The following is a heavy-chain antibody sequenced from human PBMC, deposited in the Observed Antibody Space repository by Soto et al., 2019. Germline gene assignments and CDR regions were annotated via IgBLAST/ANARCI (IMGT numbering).Heavy chain of an antibody. V-gene: IGHV3-30-3*01. D-gene: IGHD3-10*01. Sequence: GGSLRLSCAASGFTFSSYAMHWVRQAPGKGLEWVAVISYDGSNKYYADSVKGRFTISRDNSKNTLYLQMNSLRAEDTAVYYCARAGGSMAPLDYYYGMDVWGQGTTVTVSS. CDR1: GFTFSSYA. CDR2: ISYDGSNK. CDR3: ARAGGSMAPLDYYYGMDV. J-gene: IGHJ6*02.